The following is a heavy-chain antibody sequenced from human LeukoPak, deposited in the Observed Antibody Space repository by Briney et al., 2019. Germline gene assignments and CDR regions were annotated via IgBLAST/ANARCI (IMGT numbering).Heavy chain of an antibody. CDR2: ISGSGGST. J-gene: IGHJ4*02. CDR1: RFTFGNFG. CDR3: AKSSYYDSSGYYREYYFDY. Sequence: GGSLRLSCAASRFTFGNFGMSWVRQAPGKGLEWVSAISGSGGSTYYADSVKGRFTISRDNSKNTLYLQMNSLRAEDTAVYYCAKSSYYDSSGYYREYYFDYWGQGTLVTVSS. D-gene: IGHD3-22*01. V-gene: IGHV3-23*01.